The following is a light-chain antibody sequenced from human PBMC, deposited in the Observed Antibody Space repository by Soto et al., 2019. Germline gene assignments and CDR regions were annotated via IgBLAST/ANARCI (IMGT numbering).Light chain of an antibody. Sequence: EIVLTQSPATLSLSPGERATLSCRASQSVSSYLAWYQQKPGQAPRLLIYDASNRATGIPARFSGSGSGTDFTLTIRSLEPEDCAVYYCQQRSNWITFGQGTRLEIK. V-gene: IGKV3-11*01. J-gene: IGKJ5*01. CDR2: DAS. CDR3: QQRSNWIT. CDR1: QSVSSY.